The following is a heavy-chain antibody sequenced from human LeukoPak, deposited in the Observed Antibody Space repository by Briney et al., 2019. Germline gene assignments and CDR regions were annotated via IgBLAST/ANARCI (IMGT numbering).Heavy chain of an antibody. CDR2: ISGSGGST. Sequence: PGRSLRLSCTASGFTFSSYAMSWVRQAPGKGLEWVSAISGSGGSTYYADSVKGRFTISRDNSKNTLYLQMNSLRAEDTAVYYCAKDPHYYDSSLGDGDAFDIWGQGTMVTVSS. J-gene: IGHJ3*02. V-gene: IGHV3-23*01. CDR1: GFTFSSYA. CDR3: AKDPHYYDSSLGDGDAFDI. D-gene: IGHD3-22*01.